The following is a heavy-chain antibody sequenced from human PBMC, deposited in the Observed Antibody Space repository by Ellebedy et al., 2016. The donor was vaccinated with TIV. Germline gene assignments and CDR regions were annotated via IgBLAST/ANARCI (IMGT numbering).Heavy chain of an antibody. CDR2: INPNNGNT. V-gene: IGHV1-2*02. Sequence: ASVKVSCKASGYTFTDYYMHWVRQAPGQGLEWMGWINPNNGNTNYAQKFQGRVTMTRDTSTTTVYMDLSSLISEDTAVYYCARAHCTNGVCPEVDPWGQGTLVTVSS. CDR1: GYTFTDYY. D-gene: IGHD2-8*01. CDR3: ARAHCTNGVCPEVDP. J-gene: IGHJ5*02.